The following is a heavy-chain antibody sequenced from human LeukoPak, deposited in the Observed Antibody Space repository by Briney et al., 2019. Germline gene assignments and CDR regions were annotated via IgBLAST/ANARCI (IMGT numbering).Heavy chain of an antibody. J-gene: IGHJ4*02. CDR3: ARDERGGDEGFDY. CDR1: GFTFSSYS. Sequence: PGGSLRLSCAASGFTFSSYSMNWVRQAPGKGLEWVSSISSSSSYIYYADSVKGRFTISRDNAKNSLYLQMNSLRAEDTAVYYCARDERGGDEGFDYWGQGTLVTVSS. V-gene: IGHV3-21*01. CDR2: ISSSSSYI. D-gene: IGHD2-21*02.